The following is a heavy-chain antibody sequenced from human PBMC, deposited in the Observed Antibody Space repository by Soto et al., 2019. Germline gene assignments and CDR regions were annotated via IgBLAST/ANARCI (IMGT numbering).Heavy chain of an antibody. CDR2: ISSSHSFI. CDR3: ARDRRVHYGGHDLVLDS. D-gene: IGHD4-17*01. CDR1: GFTFNSYT. J-gene: IGHJ4*02. V-gene: IGHV3-21*01. Sequence: GGSLRLSCTVSGFTFNSYTMSWVRQAPGKGLEWVSSISSSHSFIYYADSVKGRFTISRDNAKNSLYLHMDSLRAEDTAVYYCARDRRVHYGGHDLVLDSWGQGALVTVSS.